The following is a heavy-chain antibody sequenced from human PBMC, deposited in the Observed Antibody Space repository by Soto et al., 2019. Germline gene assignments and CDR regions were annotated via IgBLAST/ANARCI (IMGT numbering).Heavy chain of an antibody. V-gene: IGHV1-69*06. CDR3: ARPSGDTAMAKLYYYGMDV. Sequence: SVKVSCKASGGTFSSYAISWVRQAPGQGLEWMGGIIPIFGTANYAQKFQGRVTITADKSTSTAYMELSSLRSEDTAVYYCARPSGDTAMAKLYYYGMDVWGQGTTVTVSS. CDR2: IIPIFGTA. CDR1: GGTFSSYA. D-gene: IGHD5-18*01. J-gene: IGHJ6*02.